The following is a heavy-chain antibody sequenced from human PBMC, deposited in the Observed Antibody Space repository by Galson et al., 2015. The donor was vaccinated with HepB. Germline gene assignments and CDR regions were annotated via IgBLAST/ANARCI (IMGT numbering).Heavy chain of an antibody. CDR2: INPNSGGT. CDR1: GYTFTGYY. Sequence: SVKVSCKASGYTFTGYYMHWVRQAPGQGLEWMGWINPNSGGTNYAQKFQGWVTMTRDTSISTAYMELSRLRSDDTAVYYCARSGSPSDYRAGSDFDYWGQGTLVTVSS. J-gene: IGHJ4*02. V-gene: IGHV1-2*04. CDR3: ARSGSPSDYRAGSDFDY. D-gene: IGHD1-26*01.